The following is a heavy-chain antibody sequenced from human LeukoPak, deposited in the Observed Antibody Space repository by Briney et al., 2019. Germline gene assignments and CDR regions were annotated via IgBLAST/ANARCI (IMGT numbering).Heavy chain of an antibody. V-gene: IGHV3-23*01. CDR3: AKEVYCGRDCYNPGYGVDV. CDR1: RFTFSSYA. J-gene: IGHJ6*02. Sequence: PGGSLRLSCAASRFTFSSYAMSCVRQAPGKGLEWVSAISGSGGRTYYADSVKGRFTISRDNSKNTLSLQMNSLRDEDTATYYCAKEVYCGRDCYNPGYGVDVWGQGTTVTVSS. D-gene: IGHD2-21*02. CDR2: ISGSGGRT.